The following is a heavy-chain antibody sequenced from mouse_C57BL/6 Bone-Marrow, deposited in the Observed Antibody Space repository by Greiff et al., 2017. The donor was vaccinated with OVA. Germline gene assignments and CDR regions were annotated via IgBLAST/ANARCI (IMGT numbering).Heavy chain of an antibody. J-gene: IGHJ3*01. CDR2: INPYNGGT. V-gene: IGHV1-19*01. CDR1: GYTFTDYY. Sequence: VQLQQSGPVLVKPGASVKMSCKASGYTFTDYYMNWVKQSHGKSLEWIGVINPYNGGTSYNQKFKGKATLTVDKSSSTAYMELSSLTSEDTAVYYCTVYYGWFAYWGQGTLVTVSA. D-gene: IGHD2-1*01. CDR3: TVYYGWFAY.